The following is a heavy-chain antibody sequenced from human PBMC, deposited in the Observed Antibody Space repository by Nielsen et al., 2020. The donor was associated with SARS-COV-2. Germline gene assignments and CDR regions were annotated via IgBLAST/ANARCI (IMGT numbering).Heavy chain of an antibody. D-gene: IGHD3-10*01. J-gene: IGHJ4*02. CDR2: IDFSSKYI. CDR1: GFSFSSYS. Sequence: GGSLRLSCAASGFSFSSYSMNWVRQAPGKGLEWVSSIDFSSKYIFYADSVRGRFTISRDNTRKSLFLQMNSLRAEDTALYYCARGGRGHGFFDSWGQGTLVTVSS. CDR3: ARGGRGHGFFDS. V-gene: IGHV3-21*01.